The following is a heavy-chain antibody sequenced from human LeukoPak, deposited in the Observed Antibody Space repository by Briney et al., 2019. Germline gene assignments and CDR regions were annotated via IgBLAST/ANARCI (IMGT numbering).Heavy chain of an antibody. CDR2: ISGSGGST. J-gene: IGHJ5*02. CDR3: ATRRVTGKYNWFDP. V-gene: IGHV3-23*01. D-gene: IGHD4-23*01. CDR1: GFTFSSYA. Sequence: PGGSLRLSCAASGFTFSSYAMSWIRQAPGKGLEWVSAISGSGGSTYYADSVKGRFTISRDNSKNTLYLQMNSLRAEDTAVYYCATRRVTGKYNWFDPWGQGTLVTVSS.